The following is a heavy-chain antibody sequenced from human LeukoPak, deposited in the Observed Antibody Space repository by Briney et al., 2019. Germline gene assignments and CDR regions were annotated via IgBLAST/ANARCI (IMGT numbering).Heavy chain of an antibody. Sequence: ASVKVSCKASGYSFPTYDINWVRQATGQGLEWMGWMNPNSGGAGYAQKLQGRVTMTTDTSTSTAYMELRSLRSDDTAVYYCARDSPRYCSGGSCYSDYWGQGTLVTVSS. CDR1: GYSFPTYD. V-gene: IGHV1-8*01. J-gene: IGHJ4*02. CDR3: ARDSPRYCSGGSCYSDY. D-gene: IGHD2-15*01. CDR2: MNPNSGGA.